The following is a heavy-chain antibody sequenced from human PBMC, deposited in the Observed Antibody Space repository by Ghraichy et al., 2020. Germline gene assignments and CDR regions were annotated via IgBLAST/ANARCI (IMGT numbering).Heavy chain of an antibody. CDR2: IYYSGST. V-gene: IGHV4-61*01. D-gene: IGHD3-3*01. Sequence: SQTLSLTCTVSGGSVSSGSYYWSWIRQPPGKGLEWIGYIYYSGSTNYNPSLKSRVTISVDTSKNQFSLKLSSVTAADTAVYYCARGHYDFWSGYPTSYLYYFDYWGQGTLVTVSS. CDR3: ARGHYDFWSGYPTSYLYYFDY. J-gene: IGHJ4*02. CDR1: GGSVSSGSYY.